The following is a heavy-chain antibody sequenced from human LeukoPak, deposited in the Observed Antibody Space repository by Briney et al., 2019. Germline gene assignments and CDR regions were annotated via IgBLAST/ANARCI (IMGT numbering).Heavy chain of an antibody. Sequence: PGESLKISCKGSGYSFTSYWIGWVRQIPGKGLEWMGIIYPGDSDIRYSPSFQGQVTISADKSITTAYLQWSSLKASDTAMYYCVRHTDYWFDSWGQGTLVTVSS. CDR1: GYSFTSYW. CDR2: IYPGDSDI. CDR3: VRHTDYWFDS. J-gene: IGHJ5*01. V-gene: IGHV5-51*01. D-gene: IGHD2-21*02.